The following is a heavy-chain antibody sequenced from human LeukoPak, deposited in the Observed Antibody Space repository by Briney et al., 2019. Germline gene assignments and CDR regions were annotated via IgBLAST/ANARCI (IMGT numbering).Heavy chain of an antibody. J-gene: IGHJ6*02. CDR1: GGSFSGYY. CDR3: AIAFLGYCSSTSCYMVHYYYGMDV. D-gene: IGHD2-2*02. V-gene: IGHV4-34*01. Sequence: SETLSLTCAVYGGSFSGYYWSWIRQPPGKGLEWIGEINHSGSTNYNPSLKSRVTISVDTSKNQFSLKLSSVTAADTAVYYCAIAFLGYCSSTSCYMVHYYYGMDVWGQGTTVTVSS. CDR2: INHSGST.